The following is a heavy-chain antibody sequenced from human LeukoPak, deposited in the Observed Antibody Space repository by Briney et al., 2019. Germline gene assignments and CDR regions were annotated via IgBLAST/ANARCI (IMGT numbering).Heavy chain of an antibody. CDR3: ARGGSSGPPSDY. D-gene: IGHD3-22*01. J-gene: IGHJ4*02. V-gene: IGHV1-46*01. CDR1: GYTFTTYY. Sequence: GASVKVSCKASGYTFTTYYMHWVRQAPGQGLEWMGIINPSGGSTRYAQKFQGRVTMTRDTSTSTVYMELSSLRCEDTAVYYCARGGSSGPPSDYWGQGTLVTVSS. CDR2: INPSGGST.